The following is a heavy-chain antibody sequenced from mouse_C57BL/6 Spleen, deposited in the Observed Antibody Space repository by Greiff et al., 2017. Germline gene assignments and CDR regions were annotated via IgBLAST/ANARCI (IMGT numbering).Heavy chain of an antibody. J-gene: IGHJ3*02. CDR1: GFTFSSYA. CDR2: ISDGGSYT. Sequence: EVMLVESGGGLVKPGGSLKLSCAASGFTFSSYAMSWVRQTPEKRLEWVATISDGGSYTYYPDNVKGRFTISRDNAKNNLYLQMSHLKSEDTAMYYCASDFGNSPFGYWGQGTLVTVSA. CDR3: ASDFGNSPFGY. D-gene: IGHD2-1*01. V-gene: IGHV5-4*03.